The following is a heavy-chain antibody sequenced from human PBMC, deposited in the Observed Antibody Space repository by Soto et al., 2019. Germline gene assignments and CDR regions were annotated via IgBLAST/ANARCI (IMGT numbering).Heavy chain of an antibody. CDR2: ISAYNGNT. Sequence: ASVKVSCKASGYTFTSYGISCVRQAPGQGLEWMGWISAYNGNTNYAQKLQGRVTMTTDTSTSTAYMELRSLRSDDTAVYYCARDPPTIASAGREDYWGQGTLVTVSS. J-gene: IGHJ4*02. CDR1: GYTFTSYG. V-gene: IGHV1-18*01. CDR3: ARDPPTIASAGREDY. D-gene: IGHD6-13*01.